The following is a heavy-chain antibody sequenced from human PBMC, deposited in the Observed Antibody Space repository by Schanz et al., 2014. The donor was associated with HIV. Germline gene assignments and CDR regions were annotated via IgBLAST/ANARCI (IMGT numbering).Heavy chain of an antibody. CDR3: ARDLVDSSTWYDAFDI. V-gene: IGHV1-2*02. Sequence: QVQLVQSGAEVKKPGASVKVSCKASGYTFTAYYIHWVRQAPGQGLEWMGWINPNSGGTNSAQKFQGRVTMSMDTSISTAYMEVRSLRSDDTALYFCARDLVDSSTWYDAFDIWDQGTLVVVSS. D-gene: IGHD6-13*01. CDR1: GYTFTAYY. CDR2: INPNSGGT. J-gene: IGHJ4*02.